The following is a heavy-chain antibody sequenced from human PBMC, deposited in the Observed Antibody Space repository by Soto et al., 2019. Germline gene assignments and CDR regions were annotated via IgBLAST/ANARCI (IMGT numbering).Heavy chain of an antibody. J-gene: IGHJ4*02. CDR1: GYSFAGYW. D-gene: IGHD3-22*01. V-gene: IGHV5-10-1*01. Sequence: RGASLKISCKGSGYSFAGYWITWVRQKPGKGLEWVGRIDPSDSQTYYSPSFRGHVTISVTKSITTVFLQWSSLRASDAAMYYCARQIYDSDTGPNFQYYFDSWGQGTPVTVSS. CDR3: ARQIYDSDTGPNFQYYFDS. CDR2: IDPSDSQT.